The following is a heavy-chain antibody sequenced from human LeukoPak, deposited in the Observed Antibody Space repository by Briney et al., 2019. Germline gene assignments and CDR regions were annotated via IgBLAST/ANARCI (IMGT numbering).Heavy chain of an antibody. V-gene: IGHV6-1*01. D-gene: IGHD2-15*01. CDR2: TYYRSKWYT. J-gene: IGHJ4*02. Sequence: SQTLSLTCAISGDSFSTNTAAWNWIRQSPSRGLEWLGRTYYRSKWYTDYAVSVKSRITINPDTSKNQFSLQLNSVTPEDTAVCFCARDGWPAFDYWGQGTLVTVSS. CDR3: ARDGWPAFDY. CDR1: GDSFSTNTAA.